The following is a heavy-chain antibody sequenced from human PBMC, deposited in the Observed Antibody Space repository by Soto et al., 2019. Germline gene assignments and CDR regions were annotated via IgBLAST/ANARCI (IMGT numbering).Heavy chain of an antibody. V-gene: IGHV1-3*01. Sequence: GASVKVSCKASGYTFTSYAMHWVRQASGQRLEWMGWINAGNGNTKYSQKFQGRVTITRDTSTSTAYMELSSLRSEDTAVYYCATSYYYDSSGYYYSPDAFDIWGQGTMVTVSS. CDR1: GYTFTSYA. CDR3: ATSYYYDSSGYYYSPDAFDI. D-gene: IGHD3-22*01. CDR2: INAGNGNT. J-gene: IGHJ3*02.